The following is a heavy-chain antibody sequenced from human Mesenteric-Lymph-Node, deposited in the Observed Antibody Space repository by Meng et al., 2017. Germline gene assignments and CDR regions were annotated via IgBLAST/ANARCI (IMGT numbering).Heavy chain of an antibody. CDR2: IYYSGST. Sequence: VQLQEPGPGLVKPSQTLSLPCTVSGGSVSSGGYYWTWIRQHPGKGLEWFGHIYYSGSTFYNPSLKRRVIISIDTSKNQFSLNLRSVTAADTAVYYCARVSSGWDYFDYWGQGTLVTVSS. CDR3: ARVSSGWDYFDY. CDR1: GGSVSSGGYY. V-gene: IGHV4-31*03. D-gene: IGHD6-19*01. J-gene: IGHJ4*02.